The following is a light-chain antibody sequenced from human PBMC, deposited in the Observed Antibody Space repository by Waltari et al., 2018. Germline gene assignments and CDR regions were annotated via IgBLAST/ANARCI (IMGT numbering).Light chain of an antibody. Sequence: QSVLTQPPSASGTPGQSVTISCSGSSHNIGRKNVFWYQQPPGTAPKPPTSQTNQRPSGVPDRFSGSKSGTSASLAISGLRAEDEADYYCAAWDDNLIGAVFGGGTQLTVL. CDR2: QTN. CDR1: SHNIGRKN. V-gene: IGLV1-47*01. CDR3: AAWDDNLIGAV. J-gene: IGLJ7*01.